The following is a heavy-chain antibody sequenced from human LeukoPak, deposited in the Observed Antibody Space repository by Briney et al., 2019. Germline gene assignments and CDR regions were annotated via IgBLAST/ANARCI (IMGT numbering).Heavy chain of an antibody. Sequence: GKSLRLSCEVSGFSFSTYGMYWVRQAPGKGLESVAVISYDASKTYYADSVKGRSTVSRDNPKNTVYLQLNSLRAEDTAVYYCARLPPSVFGVGTGDFDYWGQGTLVTVSS. CDR3: ARLPPSVFGVGTGDFDY. CDR1: GFSFSTYG. CDR2: ISYDASKT. V-gene: IGHV3-30*03. J-gene: IGHJ4*02. D-gene: IGHD2-8*02.